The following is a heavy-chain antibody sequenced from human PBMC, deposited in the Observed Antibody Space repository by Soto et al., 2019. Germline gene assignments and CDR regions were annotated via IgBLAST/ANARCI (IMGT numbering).Heavy chain of an antibody. CDR3: AREARNYDFWSGYRSFDY. CDR2: INAGNGNT. D-gene: IGHD3-3*01. V-gene: IGHV1-3*01. J-gene: IGHJ4*02. Sequence: GASVKGSCKASGYTFTSYAMHWVRQAPGQRLEWMGWINAGNGNTKYSQKFQGRVTITRDTSASTAYMELSSLRSEDTAVYYCAREARNYDFWSGYRSFDYWGQGTLVTVSS. CDR1: GYTFTSYA.